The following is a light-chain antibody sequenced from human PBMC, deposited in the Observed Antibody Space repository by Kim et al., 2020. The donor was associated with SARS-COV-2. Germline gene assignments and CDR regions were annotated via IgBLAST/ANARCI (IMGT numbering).Light chain of an antibody. Sequence: LSVSPGERATLSGRASQSVNSNLAWYQQKPGQAPRLLIYGASTRATGVPARFSGSGSGTEFTLTISSLQSEDFAVYFCQQYNKWYTFGQGTKLEI. V-gene: IGKV3-15*01. CDR1: QSVNSN. CDR3: QQYNKWYT. J-gene: IGKJ2*01. CDR2: GAS.